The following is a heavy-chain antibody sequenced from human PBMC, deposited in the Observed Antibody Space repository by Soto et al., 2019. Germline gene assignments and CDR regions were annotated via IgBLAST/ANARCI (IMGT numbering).Heavy chain of an antibody. J-gene: IGHJ3*02. CDR1: GGSISSYY. D-gene: IGHD3-10*01. V-gene: IGHV4-59*08. CDR2: IYNSGST. Sequence: SETLSLTCTVSGGSISSYYWSWIRQPPGKGLEWIGYIYNSGSTSYNPSLESRVTISVDTSKNQFSLRLSSVTAADTAVYYCARRPGFGHAFDIWGPGTTVPVSS. CDR3: ARRPGFGHAFDI.